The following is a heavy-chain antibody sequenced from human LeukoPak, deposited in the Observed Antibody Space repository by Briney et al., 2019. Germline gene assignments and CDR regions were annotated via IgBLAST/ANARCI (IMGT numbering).Heavy chain of an antibody. J-gene: IGHJ4*02. V-gene: IGHV3-23*01. Sequence: PGRFLRLSCAASGFTFSSYAMSWVRQAPGKGLEWVSGISGSGDNTYYADSVKGRFTISRDNSKNTLYVQVNSLGTEDTAAYYCAKGSYYDSSGSFYFDYWGQGTLVTVSS. CDR1: GFTFSSYA. CDR2: ISGSGDNT. CDR3: AKGSYYDSSGSFYFDY. D-gene: IGHD3-22*01.